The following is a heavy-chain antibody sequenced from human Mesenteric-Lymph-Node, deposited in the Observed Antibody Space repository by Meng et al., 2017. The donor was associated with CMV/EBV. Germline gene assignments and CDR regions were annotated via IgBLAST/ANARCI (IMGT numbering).Heavy chain of an antibody. Sequence: QVQLQQWGAGLLKPSETLSLTCAVYGGSFSAYYWSWIRQPPGKGLEWIGEINHSGSTNYNPSLKTRVTISADTSKNQFSLKLSSVTAADTAVYYCARHSALLVTNFDYWGQGTLVTVSS. V-gene: IGHV4-34*01. J-gene: IGHJ4*02. CDR1: GGSFSAYY. CDR3: ARHSALLVTNFDY. D-gene: IGHD5-18*01. CDR2: INHSGST.